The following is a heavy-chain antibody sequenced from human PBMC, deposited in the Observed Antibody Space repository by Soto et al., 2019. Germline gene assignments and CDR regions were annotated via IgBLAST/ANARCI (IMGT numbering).Heavy chain of an antibody. J-gene: IGHJ4*02. CDR2: IYYSGST. V-gene: IGHV4-39*01. Sequence: SETLSLTCTVSGGSISSSSYYWGWIRQPPGKGLEWIGSIYYSGSTYYNPSLKSRVTISVDTSKNQFSLKLSSVTAADMAVYYCARPHPTASSPYYFDYWGQGTLVTVSS. CDR3: ARPHPTASSPYYFDY. CDR1: GGSISSSSYY.